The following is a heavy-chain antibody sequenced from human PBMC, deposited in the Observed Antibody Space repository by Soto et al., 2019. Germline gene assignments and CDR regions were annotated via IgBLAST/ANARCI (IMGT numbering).Heavy chain of an antibody. V-gene: IGHV4-59*08. CDR1: GGSISSYY. J-gene: IGHJ3*02. CDR3: ARHPLNSSGWYGYAFDI. D-gene: IGHD6-19*01. Sequence: SETLSLTCTVSGGSISSYYWSWIRQPPGKGLEWIGYIYYSGSTNYNPSLKSRVTISVDTSKNQFSLKLSSVTAADTAVYYCARHPLNSSGWYGYAFDIWGQGTMVSASS. CDR2: IYYSGST.